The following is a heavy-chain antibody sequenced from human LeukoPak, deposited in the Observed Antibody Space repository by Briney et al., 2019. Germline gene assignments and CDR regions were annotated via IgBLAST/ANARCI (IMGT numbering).Heavy chain of an antibody. D-gene: IGHD5-18*01. Sequence: PSETLSLTCTVSGGSISSGGYYWSWIRQHPGKGLEWIGYIYYSGSAYYNPSLKSRVTISVDTSKNQFSLKLSSVTAADTAVYYCAREGNTAMGYFDYWGQGTLVTVSS. J-gene: IGHJ4*02. CDR3: AREGNTAMGYFDY. V-gene: IGHV4-31*03. CDR2: IYYSGSA. CDR1: GGSISSGGYY.